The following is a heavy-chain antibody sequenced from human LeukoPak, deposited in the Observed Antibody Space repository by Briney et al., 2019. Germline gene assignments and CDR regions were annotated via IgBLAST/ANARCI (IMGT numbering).Heavy chain of an antibody. Sequence: SETLSLTCTVSGYSISSGYYWGWIRQPPGKGLEWIGSIYHSGSTYYNPSLKSRVTISVDTSKNQFSLKLSSVTAADTAVYYCARAAAMAPDYYYYYYMDVWGKGTTVTISS. CDR1: GYSISSGYY. J-gene: IGHJ6*03. D-gene: IGHD5-18*01. V-gene: IGHV4-38-2*02. CDR3: ARAAAMAPDYYYYYYMDV. CDR2: IYHSGST.